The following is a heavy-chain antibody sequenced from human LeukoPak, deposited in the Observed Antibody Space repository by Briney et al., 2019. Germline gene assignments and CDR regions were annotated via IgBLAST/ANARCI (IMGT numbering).Heavy chain of an antibody. CDR1: GSTFSTDA. V-gene: IGHV3-30*04. D-gene: IGHD3-10*01. CDR3: VRVALYYYGSESYYFFEH. Sequence: GRSLRLSCAASGSTFSTDAMHWVRQAPGKGLEWVAVISDDGSKIYYADSVKGRFTISRDNAKNSLYLQMNTLRVEDTAIYYCVRVALYYYGSESYYFFEHWGQGTPVTASS. CDR2: ISDDGSKI. J-gene: IGHJ4*02.